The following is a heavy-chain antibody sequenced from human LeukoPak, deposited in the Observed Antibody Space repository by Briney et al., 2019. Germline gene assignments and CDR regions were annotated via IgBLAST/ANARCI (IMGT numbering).Heavy chain of an antibody. Sequence: PGGSLRLSCAASGFTVSSNYMSWVRQAPGKGLEWVSVIYSGGSTYYADSVKGRFTISRDNSKNTLYLQMNSLRAEDTAVYYCASLRDGYNYQPFDYWGQGTLVTVSS. CDR2: IYSGGST. CDR1: GFTVSSNY. D-gene: IGHD5-24*01. J-gene: IGHJ4*02. V-gene: IGHV3-53*01. CDR3: ASLRDGYNYQPFDY.